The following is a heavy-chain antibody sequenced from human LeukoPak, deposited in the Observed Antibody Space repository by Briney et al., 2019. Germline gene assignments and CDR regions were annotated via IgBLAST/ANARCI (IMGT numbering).Heavy chain of an antibody. CDR3: TVRRLDYASQA. D-gene: IGHD4-17*01. J-gene: IGHJ5*02. Sequence: GASVNVSCTTSGHTFSKNGIIWVRQAPGQGLEWMGWVVGHTGHTKYTQKFQGRVIMTTDTSTATTYMELRSLKSDDTAIYCVTVRRLDYASQAWGQGTLVTVSS. CDR2: VVGHTGHT. V-gene: IGHV1-18*02. CDR1: GHTFSKNG.